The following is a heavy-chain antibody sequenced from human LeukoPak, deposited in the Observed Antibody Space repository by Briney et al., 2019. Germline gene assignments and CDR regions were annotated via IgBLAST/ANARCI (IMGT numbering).Heavy chain of an antibody. J-gene: IGHJ4*02. D-gene: IGHD6-13*01. CDR2: IIPIFGTA. CDR1: GGTFSSYA. Sequence: PVASVKVSCKASGGTFSSYAISWVRQAPGQGLEWMGGIIPIFGTANYAQKFQGRVTITADESTSTAYMELSSLRSEDTAVYYCASSRDSGYSSSWYIFDYWGQGTLVTVSS. CDR3: ASSRDSGYSSSWYIFDY. V-gene: IGHV1-69*13.